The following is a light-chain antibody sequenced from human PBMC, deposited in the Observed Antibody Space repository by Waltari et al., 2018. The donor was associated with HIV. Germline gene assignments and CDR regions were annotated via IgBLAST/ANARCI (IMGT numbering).Light chain of an antibody. Sequence: DIVMTQSPLSLPVTPGEPASISCRSSQSLLHSNGNKNLVCYLQKPAQPPQILIYLGSTRAYGVPASFSGSGSGTDFTLIISRVEAADAGMYYCMQGRQTPQVTFGGGTKVEIK. J-gene: IGKJ4*01. CDR2: LGS. CDR3: MQGRQTPQVT. CDR1: QSLLHSNGNKN. V-gene: IGKV2-28*01.